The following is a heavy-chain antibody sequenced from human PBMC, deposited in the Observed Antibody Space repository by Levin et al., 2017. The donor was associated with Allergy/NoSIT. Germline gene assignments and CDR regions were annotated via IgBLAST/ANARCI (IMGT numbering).Heavy chain of an antibody. CDR3: SRGIAARNPFDY. Sequence: GGSLRLSCAASGFTFSSYAMHWVRQAPGKGLEWVAVISYDGSNKYYADSVKGRFTISRDNSKNTLYLQMNSLRAEDTAVYYCSRGIAARNPFDYWGQGTLVTVSS. CDR1: GFTFSSYA. V-gene: IGHV3-30-3*01. CDR2: ISYDGSNK. J-gene: IGHJ4*02. D-gene: IGHD6-6*01.